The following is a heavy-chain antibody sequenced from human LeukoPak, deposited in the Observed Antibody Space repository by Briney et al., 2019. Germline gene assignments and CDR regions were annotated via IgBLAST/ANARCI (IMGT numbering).Heavy chain of an antibody. Sequence: GGSLRLSCAASGFTFSDYYMSWIRQAPGKGLEWVSYISSSGSTIYYADSVKGRFTISRDNAKNSLYLQMNSLRAEDTAVYYCAREMWTGSSSSYAFDIWGQGTMVTVSS. J-gene: IGHJ3*02. CDR1: GFTFSDYY. V-gene: IGHV3-11*01. CDR3: AREMWTGSSSSYAFDI. CDR2: ISSSGSTI. D-gene: IGHD6-6*01.